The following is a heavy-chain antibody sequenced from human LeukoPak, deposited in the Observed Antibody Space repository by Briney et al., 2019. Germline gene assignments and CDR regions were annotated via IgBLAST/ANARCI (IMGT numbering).Heavy chain of an antibody. V-gene: IGHV1-69*13. CDR1: GDTFSSYA. CDR3: ATGHQLGGAFDI. CDR2: IIPIFGTA. D-gene: IGHD2-2*01. Sequence: GASVKVSCKASGDTFSSYAISWVRQAPGQGLEWMGGIIPIFGTANYAQKFQGRVTITADESTSTAYMELSSLRSEDTAVYYCATGHQLGGAFDIWGQGTMVTVSS. J-gene: IGHJ3*02.